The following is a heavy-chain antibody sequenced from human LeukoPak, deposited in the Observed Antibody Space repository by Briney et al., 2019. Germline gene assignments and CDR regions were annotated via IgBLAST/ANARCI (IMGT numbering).Heavy chain of an antibody. J-gene: IGHJ4*02. Sequence: SETLSLTCTVSGASISSYYWSWIRQPPGKGLEWIGYIYYSGYTNYNPSLKSRVTISVDTFKNQFSLKLSSVTAADTAVYYCARRYYTNGVYYYDYWGQGTLVTVSS. D-gene: IGHD2-8*01. V-gene: IGHV4-59*08. CDR3: ARRYYTNGVYYYDY. CDR2: IYYSGYT. CDR1: GASISSYY.